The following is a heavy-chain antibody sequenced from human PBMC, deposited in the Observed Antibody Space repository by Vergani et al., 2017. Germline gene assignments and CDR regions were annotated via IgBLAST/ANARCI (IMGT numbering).Heavy chain of an antibody. V-gene: IGHV1-69*01. CDR3: ARAYGDYDPYWYFDL. CDR2: IIPIFGTA. D-gene: IGHD4-17*01. Sequence: QVQLVQSGAEVKKPGSSVKVSCKASRGTFSSYAISWVRQAPGQGLEWMGGIIPIFGTANYAQKFQGRVTITADESTSTAYMELSSLRSEDTAVYYCARAYGDYDPYWYFDLWGRGTLVTVSS. J-gene: IGHJ2*01. CDR1: RGTFSSYA.